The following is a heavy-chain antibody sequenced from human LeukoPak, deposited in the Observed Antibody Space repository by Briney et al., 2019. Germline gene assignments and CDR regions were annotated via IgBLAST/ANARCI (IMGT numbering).Heavy chain of an antibody. D-gene: IGHD5/OR15-5a*01. V-gene: IGHV1-2*02. CDR3: ARDRLPVDAFDI. CDR1: GYTFTSYD. J-gene: IGHJ3*02. Sequence: ASVKVSCKASGYTFTSYDINWVRQATGQGLEWMGWMNPNSGGTNYAQKFQGRVTMTRDTSISTAYMELSRLRSDDTAIYYCARDRLPVDAFDIWGQGTMVTVSS. CDR2: MNPNSGGT.